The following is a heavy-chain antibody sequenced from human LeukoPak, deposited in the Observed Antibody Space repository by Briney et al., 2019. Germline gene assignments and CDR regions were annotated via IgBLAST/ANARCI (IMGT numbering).Heavy chain of an antibody. CDR3: ARLEYYYDSSVFFQPFDY. Sequence: ASVKVSCKASGYTFTGYYMHWVRQAPGQGLEWMGRINPNSGGTNYAQKFQGRVTMTRDTSISTAYMELSRLRSDDTAVYYCARLEYYYDSSVFFQPFDYGGQGPLVTVSS. V-gene: IGHV1-2*06. D-gene: IGHD3-22*01. CDR2: INPNSGGT. CDR1: GYTFTGYY. J-gene: IGHJ4*02.